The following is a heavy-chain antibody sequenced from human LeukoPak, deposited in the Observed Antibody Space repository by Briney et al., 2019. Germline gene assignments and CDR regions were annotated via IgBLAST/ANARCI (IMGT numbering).Heavy chain of an antibody. CDR2: IYYSGST. J-gene: IGHJ6*02. CDR1: DGSISSYY. CDR3: AREVATVSRHYYGMDV. D-gene: IGHD5-12*01. V-gene: IGHV4-59*01. Sequence: NASETLSLTCTVSDGSISSYYWSWIRQPPGKGVEWIGYIYYSGSTNYNPSLKSRVTISVDTSKNQFSLKLSSVTAADTAVYYCAREVATVSRHYYGMDVWGQGTTVTVSS.